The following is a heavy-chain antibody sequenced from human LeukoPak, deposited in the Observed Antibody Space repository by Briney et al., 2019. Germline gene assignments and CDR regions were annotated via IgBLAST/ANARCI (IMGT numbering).Heavy chain of an antibody. D-gene: IGHD5-24*01. Sequence: ASVKVSCKASGYTFTSYGISWVRQAPGQGLEWMGWISAYNGNTNYAQKFQGRVTITTDESTSTAYMELSSLRSEDTAVYYCAREGERDGYNLDYFDYWGQGTLVTVSS. V-gene: IGHV1-18*01. J-gene: IGHJ4*02. CDR2: ISAYNGNT. CDR3: AREGERDGYNLDYFDY. CDR1: GYTFTSYG.